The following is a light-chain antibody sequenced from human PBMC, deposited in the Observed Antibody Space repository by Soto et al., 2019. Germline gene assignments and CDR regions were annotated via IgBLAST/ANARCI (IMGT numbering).Light chain of an antibody. CDR2: ASS. CDR3: QKHGSSLAIT. V-gene: IGKV3-20*01. Sequence: YASSTRATGTPDRFSGSASGTDCTLTIKRLEPEDFAVYYCQKHGSSLAITFGQGTKLEIK. J-gene: IGKJ5*01.